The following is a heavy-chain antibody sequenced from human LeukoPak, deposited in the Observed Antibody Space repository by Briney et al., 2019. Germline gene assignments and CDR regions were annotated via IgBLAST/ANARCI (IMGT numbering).Heavy chain of an antibody. D-gene: IGHD3-22*01. CDR3: ARDSSGYNWFDP. CDR2: VYYSGST. Sequence: SETLSLTCTVSGGSISSGGYYWSWIRQRPGKGLEWIGYVYYSGSTYYNPSLKSRVIISADTSKNQFSLKLSSVTAADTAVYYCARDSSGYNWFDPWGQGTLVTVSS. V-gene: IGHV4-31*03. CDR1: GGSISSGGYY. J-gene: IGHJ5*02.